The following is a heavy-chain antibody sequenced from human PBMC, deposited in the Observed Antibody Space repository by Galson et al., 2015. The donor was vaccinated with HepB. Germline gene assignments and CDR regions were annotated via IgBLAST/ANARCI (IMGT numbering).Heavy chain of an antibody. D-gene: IGHD5-12*01. CDR2: ISYDGSNK. J-gene: IGHJ6*02. Sequence: SLRLSCAASGFTFSSYAMHWVRQAPGKGLEWVAVISYDGSNKYYADSVKGRFTISRDNSKNTLYLQMNSLRAEDTAVYYCARDRDIVEGWYYYYGMDVWGQGTTVTVSS. CDR3: ARDRDIVEGWYYYYGMDV. CDR1: GFTFSSYA. V-gene: IGHV3-30-3*01.